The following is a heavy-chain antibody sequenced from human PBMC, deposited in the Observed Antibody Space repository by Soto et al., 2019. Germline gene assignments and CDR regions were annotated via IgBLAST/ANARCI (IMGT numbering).Heavy chain of an antibody. CDR1: GGTFSSYT. V-gene: IGHV1-69*02. J-gene: IGHJ6*02. Sequence: QVQLVQSGAEVKKPGSSVKVSCKASGGTFSSYTISWVRQAPGQGLEWMGRIIPILGIANYAQKFQGRVTITADKSTSTAYMELSSLRSEDTAVYYCAKGFNVSGYYYGMDVWGQGTTVTVSS. CDR3: AKGFNVSGYYYGMDV. D-gene: IGHD6-25*01. CDR2: IIPILGIA.